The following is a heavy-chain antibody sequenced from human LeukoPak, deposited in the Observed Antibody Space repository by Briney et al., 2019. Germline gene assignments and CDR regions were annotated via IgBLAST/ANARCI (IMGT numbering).Heavy chain of an antibody. V-gene: IGHV1-69*05. D-gene: IGHD1-7*01. Sequence: SVKVSCKASGGTFSSYAISWVRQAPGQGLEWMGGIIPIFGTANYAQKFQGRVTITTDESTSTAYMELSRLRSEDTAVYYCARGVTGTIVSWFDPWGQGTLVTVSS. CDR2: IIPIFGTA. J-gene: IGHJ5*02. CDR3: ARGVTGTIVSWFDP. CDR1: GGTFSSYA.